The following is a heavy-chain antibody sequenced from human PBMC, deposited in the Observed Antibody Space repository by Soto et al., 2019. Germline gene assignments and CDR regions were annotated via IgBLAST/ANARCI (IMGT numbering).Heavy chain of an antibody. CDR1: GFTFSSNS. J-gene: IGHJ4*02. CDR2: ISGSSSYI. CDR3: ARVGYSSGWLPDY. Sequence: GSLRLSCAASGFTFSSNSMKWVRQAPGKGLEWVSLISGSSSYIYYADSVKGRFTISRDNAKNSLYLQMNSLRAEDTAVYYCARVGYSSGWLPDYWGQGTLVTVSS. D-gene: IGHD6-19*01. V-gene: IGHV3-21*01.